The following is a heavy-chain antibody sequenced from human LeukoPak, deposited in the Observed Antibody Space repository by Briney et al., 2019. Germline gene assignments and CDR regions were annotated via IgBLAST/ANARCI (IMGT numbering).Heavy chain of an antibody. J-gene: IGHJ4*02. Sequence: GGSLRLSCSASGFTFGSFAMHWVRQAPGKGLEWVANIKGDGSEKYYVDSVKGRFTISRDNTKNSLYLQMNSLRAEDTAVYYCARDGGYSADYWGQGTLVTVSS. CDR3: ARDGGYSADY. CDR2: IKGDGSEK. CDR1: GFTFGSFA. D-gene: IGHD1-1*01. V-gene: IGHV3-7*01.